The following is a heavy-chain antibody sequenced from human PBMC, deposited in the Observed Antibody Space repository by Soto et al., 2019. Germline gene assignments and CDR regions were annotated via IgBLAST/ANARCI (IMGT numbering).Heavy chain of an antibody. CDR3: AKAGTHSYFDY. J-gene: IGHJ4*02. CDR1: GFTFSIYA. CDR2: LSASGGST. D-gene: IGHD1-1*01. Sequence: GGSLRLSCAASGFTFSIYAMNWVRQAPGKGLEWVSALSASGGSTYYADSVKGRFTIYRDNSKNTLYLQMDSLRAEDTAVYHCAKAGTHSYFDYWGQGTLVTVSS. V-gene: IGHV3-23*01.